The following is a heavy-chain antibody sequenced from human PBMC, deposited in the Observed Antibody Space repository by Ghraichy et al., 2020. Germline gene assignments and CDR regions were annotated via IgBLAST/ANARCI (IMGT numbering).Heavy chain of an antibody. D-gene: IGHD3-22*01. CDR2: IYSSGYT. Sequence: SETLSLTCTVSGGSISSSSYYWGWIRQPPGKGLEWIGSIYSSGYTYYNPSLMSRVTISLDTSKNQFSLKLTSVTAADTAVYYCARFHGSSDYYYFGSWGQGTLLIISS. CDR3: ARFHGSSDYYYFGS. V-gene: IGHV4-39*01. J-gene: IGHJ4*02. CDR1: GGSISSSSYY.